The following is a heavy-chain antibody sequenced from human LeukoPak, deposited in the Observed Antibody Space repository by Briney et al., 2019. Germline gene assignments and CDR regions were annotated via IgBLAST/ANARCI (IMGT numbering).Heavy chain of an antibody. CDR3: AREYYYDSSGTIDI. V-gene: IGHV1-2*02. CDR1: RYTFTGYY. D-gene: IGHD3-22*01. J-gene: IGHJ3*02. Sequence: ASVKVSCKASRYTFTGYYMHWVRQAPGQGLEWMGWIYPNSGGTNYAQKFQGRVTMTRDTSISTAYMELSRLRSDDTAVYYCAREYYYDSSGTIDIWGQGTMVTVSS. CDR2: IYPNSGGT.